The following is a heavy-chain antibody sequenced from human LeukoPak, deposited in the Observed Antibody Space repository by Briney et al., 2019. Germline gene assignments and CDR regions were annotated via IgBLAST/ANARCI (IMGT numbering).Heavy chain of an antibody. J-gene: IGHJ6*03. CDR1: GFTFSSYG. V-gene: IGHV3-23*01. CDR2: ISGSGGST. Sequence: GGSLRLSCAASGFTFSSYGMSWVRQAPGKGLEWVSAISGSGGSTYYADSVKGRFTISRDNSKNTLYLQMNSLRAEDTAVYYCARRAYEYYYYMDVWGKGTTVTVSS. D-gene: IGHD3-22*01. CDR3: ARRAYEYYYYMDV.